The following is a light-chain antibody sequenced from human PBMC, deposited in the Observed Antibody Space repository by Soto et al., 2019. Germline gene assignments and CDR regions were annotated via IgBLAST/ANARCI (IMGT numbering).Light chain of an antibody. J-gene: IGKJ5*01. V-gene: IGKV3-15*01. CDR3: QTVDKWPL. CDR1: QSISSS. Sequence: EIVLTQSPGILSLSPGERASLSCGASQSISSSFLAWYQQKPGQAPRILIYGASTRATGVPARFSGSGSGTEFTLTISSLQSEDFAVYFCQTVDKWPLFGQGTRLEIK. CDR2: GAS.